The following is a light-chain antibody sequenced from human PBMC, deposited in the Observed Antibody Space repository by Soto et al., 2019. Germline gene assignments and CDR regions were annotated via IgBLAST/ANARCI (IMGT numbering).Light chain of an antibody. V-gene: IGLV2-14*01. J-gene: IGLJ2*01. Sequence: QSVLTQPASVSGSPGQSITISCTGTSSDVGGYTYVSWYQQHPGKAPKLMIYEVSNRPSGVSNRFAGSKSGNRASLTISGLQPGDGAEYYCSSYTSISTVVFGGGTKLTVL. CDR2: EVS. CDR1: SSDVGGYTY. CDR3: SSYTSISTVV.